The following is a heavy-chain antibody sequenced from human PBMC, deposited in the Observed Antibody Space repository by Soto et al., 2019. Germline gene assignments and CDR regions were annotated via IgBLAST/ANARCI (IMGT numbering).Heavy chain of an antibody. V-gene: IGHV1-69*02. Sequence: QVQLVQSGAEVKKPGSSVKVSCKASGGTFSSYTMSWVRQAPGQGLEWMGRIIPILGIANYAQKFQGRVTITADKSTSTAYMELSSLRSEDTAVYYCARAGSTSWGFDPWGQGTLVTVSS. D-gene: IGHD2-2*01. CDR1: GGTFSSYT. J-gene: IGHJ5*02. CDR2: IIPILGIA. CDR3: ARAGSTSWGFDP.